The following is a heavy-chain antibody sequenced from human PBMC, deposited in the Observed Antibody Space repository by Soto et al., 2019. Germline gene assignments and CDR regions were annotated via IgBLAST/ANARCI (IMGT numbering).Heavy chain of an antibody. V-gene: IGHV3-30*18. D-gene: IGHD3-16*01. CDR2: ISYDGSNK. CDR3: AKYMYGHSYYGMVI. Sequence: GGSLRLSCAASGFTVSSNYMSWVRQAPGKGLEWVSVISYDGSNKYYADSVKGRFTISRDNSKNTLYLQMNSLRADDTAEYYCAKYMYGHSYYGMVIWGQGTTVTVSS. J-gene: IGHJ6*02. CDR1: GFTVSSNY.